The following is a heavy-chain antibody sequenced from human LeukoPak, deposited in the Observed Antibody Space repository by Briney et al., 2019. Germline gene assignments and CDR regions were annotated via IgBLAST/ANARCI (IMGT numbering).Heavy chain of an antibody. CDR3: ARQRGYCSGGSCYRTPHFDY. CDR2: IYYNGTT. Sequence: SETLSLNCTVSGDSISSSTSYYLGWIRQPPGKGLEWIGSIYYNGTTYYNPSLTIRVTISVDTAKNYFSLRLSSVTAADTAVYYCARQRGYCSGGSCYRTPHFDYWGQGTLVTVSS. J-gene: IGHJ4*02. CDR1: GDSISSSTSYY. D-gene: IGHD2-15*01. V-gene: IGHV4-39*01.